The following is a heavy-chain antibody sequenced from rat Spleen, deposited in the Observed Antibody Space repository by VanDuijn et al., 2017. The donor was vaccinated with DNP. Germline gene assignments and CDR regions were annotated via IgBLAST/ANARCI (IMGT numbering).Heavy chain of an antibody. V-gene: IGHV5-20*01. CDR2: ISYDDTRT. Sequence: EVQVVESGGGLVQPGGSLNLSCAASGFTFNDYYMAWVRQAPKKGLEWVATISYDDTRTYYRDSVMGRFTVSRDNAKSSLYLQMNSLRSEDTATYYCTTESTYYGYFDYWGQGVMVTVSS. CDR3: TTESTYYGYFDY. J-gene: IGHJ2*01. D-gene: IGHD1-9*01. CDR1: GFTFNDYY.